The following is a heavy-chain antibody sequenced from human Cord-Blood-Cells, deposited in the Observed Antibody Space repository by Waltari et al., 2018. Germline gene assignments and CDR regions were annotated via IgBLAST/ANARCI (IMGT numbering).Heavy chain of an antibody. CDR3: ARIPYLSSGYYYYYYYGMDV. D-gene: IGHD3-22*01. CDR2: IYYRGST. J-gene: IGHJ6*02. Sequence: LQLTESGPGLVKPSETLSLTCHVPGGSISSSCYYWGWIREPPGRGLEWIGSIYYRGSTYYNPSLKSRVTIAVDTSKNQFSLKLSSVTAADTAVYYCARIPYLSSGYYYYYYYGMDVWGQGTTVTVSS. CDR1: GGSISSSCYY. V-gene: IGHV4-39*01.